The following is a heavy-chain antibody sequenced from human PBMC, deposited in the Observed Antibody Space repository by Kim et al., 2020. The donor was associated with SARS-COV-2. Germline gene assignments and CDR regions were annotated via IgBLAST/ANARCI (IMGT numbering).Heavy chain of an antibody. Sequence: YADSVKGRFTISRANSKNTLYLQMNSLRAEDTAVYYCAKGYTGWFGEYLHWGQGTLVTVSS. J-gene: IGHJ4*02. D-gene: IGHD3-10*01. CDR3: AKGYTGWFGEYLH. V-gene: IGHV3-23*01.